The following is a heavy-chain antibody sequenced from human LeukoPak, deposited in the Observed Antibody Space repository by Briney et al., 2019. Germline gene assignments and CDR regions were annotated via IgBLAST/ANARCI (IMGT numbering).Heavy chain of an antibody. V-gene: IGHV3-33*01. CDR3: ARPTGISSLSSSFQH. D-gene: IGHD1-1*01. CDR1: GFTFSSYG. Sequence: GRSLRLSCAASGFTFSSYGMHWVRQAPGKGLEWVAVIWYDGSNKYYADSMKGRFTISRDNSKNTLYLQMNSLRAEDTAVYYCARPTGISSLSSSFQHWGQGTLVTVSS. CDR2: IWYDGSNK. J-gene: IGHJ1*01.